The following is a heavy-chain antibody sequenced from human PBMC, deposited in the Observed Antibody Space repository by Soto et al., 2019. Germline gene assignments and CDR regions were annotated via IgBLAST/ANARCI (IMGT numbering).Heavy chain of an antibody. V-gene: IGHV2-5*02. CDR3: AHTSRGYAYYLDQ. D-gene: IGHD5-12*01. CDR1: GFSLSTRGVG. J-gene: IGHJ4*02. CDR2: IFWDDDK. Sequence: QITLKESGPTLAKPTQTLTLTCSFSGFSLSTRGVGVGWIRQPPGKALEWLALIFWDDDKWYSPSLRSRLTITDDTSKNPVVLIMTTMDPVDTRTYYCAHTSRGYAYYLDQWGQGTLVTVSS.